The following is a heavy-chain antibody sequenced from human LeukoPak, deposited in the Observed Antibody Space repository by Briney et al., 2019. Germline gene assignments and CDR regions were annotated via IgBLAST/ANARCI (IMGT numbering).Heavy chain of an antibody. CDR2: INPNSGGT. V-gene: IGHV1-2*02. CDR1: GYTFTSYD. D-gene: IGHD1-1*01. J-gene: IGHJ4*02. CDR3: ARESRRRGDY. Sequence: ASVKVSCKASGYTFTSYDINWVRQATGQGLEWMGWINPNSGGTNYAQKFQGRVTMTRDTSISTAYMELSRLRSDDTAVYYCARESRRRGDYWGQGTLVTVSS.